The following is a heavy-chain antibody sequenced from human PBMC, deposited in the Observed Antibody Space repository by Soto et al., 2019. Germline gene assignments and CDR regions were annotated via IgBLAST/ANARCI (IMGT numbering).Heavy chain of an antibody. CDR3: SRETFY. CDR2: RRSDGSST. CDR1: GFTFSRYW. V-gene: IGHV3-74*03. J-gene: IGHJ4*02. Sequence: GGALRVSWAASGFTFSRYWKHWVRQAPGKGVVWVSRRRSDGSSTMYADSVKGRVTISRDNAKNTLYLQMNSLRAEDTAVYYCSRETFYWGQGTLVTVSS.